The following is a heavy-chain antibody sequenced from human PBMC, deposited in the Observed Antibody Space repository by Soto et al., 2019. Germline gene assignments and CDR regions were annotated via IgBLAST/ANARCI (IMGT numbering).Heavy chain of an antibody. CDR3: ARIVTLDWIDDY. CDR2: IIPMYGTT. V-gene: IGHV1-69*12. D-gene: IGHD1-1*01. Sequence: QVQLVQSGAEVKKPGSSVKVSCKASGGTFRSYVTSWVRQAPGQGVEWLGGIIPMYGTTYYAQTYQGRVTISADESTSTAFMELSSLRSEDTAVYYCARIVTLDWIDDYWGQVTLVTVST. J-gene: IGHJ4*02. CDR1: GGTFRSYV.